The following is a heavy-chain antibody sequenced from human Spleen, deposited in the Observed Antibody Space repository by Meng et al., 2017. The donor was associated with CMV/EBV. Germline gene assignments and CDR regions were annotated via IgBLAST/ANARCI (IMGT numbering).Heavy chain of an antibody. CDR3: ARDRDVYQVPGVNVFNV. Sequence: GESLKISCAASGFTFSSSAMHWVRQAPGKGLEWVAVISSVGSHQYYADSVKGRFTISRDNSKNSLYLQMNSLGAEDTAVYYCARDRDVYQVPGVNVFNVCGQGTVVTVSS. D-gene: IGHD2-8*01. V-gene: IGHV3-30-3*01. CDR2: ISSVGSHQ. J-gene: IGHJ3*01. CDR1: GFTFSSSA.